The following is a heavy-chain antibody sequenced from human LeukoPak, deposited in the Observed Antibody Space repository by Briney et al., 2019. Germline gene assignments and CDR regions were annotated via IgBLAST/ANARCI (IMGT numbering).Heavy chain of an antibody. V-gene: IGHV1-2*06. CDR1: GYTFTGYY. CDR3: ARDFWSGRTNDAFDI. CDR2: INPNSGGT. D-gene: IGHD3-3*01. Sequence: ASVKVSCKASGYTFTGYYMHWVRQARGQGLEWMGRINPNSGGTNYAQKFQGRVTMTRDTSISTAYMELSRLRSDDTAVYYCARDFWSGRTNDAFDIWGQGTMVTVSS. J-gene: IGHJ3*02.